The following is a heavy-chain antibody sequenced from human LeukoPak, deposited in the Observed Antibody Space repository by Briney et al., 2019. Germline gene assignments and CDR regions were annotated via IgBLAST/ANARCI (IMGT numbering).Heavy chain of an antibody. Sequence: ASVKVSCKASGYTFTGYYMHWVRQAPGQGLEWMGWINPNCGGTNYAQKFQGRVTMTRDTYISTAYMELSRLRSDDTAVYYCAREQLEGSGSADYWGQGTLVTVSS. CDR2: INPNCGGT. CDR1: GYTFTGYY. CDR3: AREQLEGSGSADY. D-gene: IGHD3-10*01. J-gene: IGHJ4*02. V-gene: IGHV1-2*02.